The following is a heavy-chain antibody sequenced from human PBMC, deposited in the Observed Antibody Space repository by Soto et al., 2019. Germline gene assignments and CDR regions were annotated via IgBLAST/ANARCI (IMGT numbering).Heavy chain of an antibody. Sequence: PSETLSLPCTVSGGPFSSYYWSWIREPPGKGLEWIGYIYYSGSTNYNPSFKSRVAISVDTSKNRFSLKLSSAAAAATAVYYCARSGIAAASTPSFDYWGQGTLGTVSS. CDR3: ARSGIAAASTPSFDY. V-gene: IGHV4-59*08. CDR1: GGPFSSYY. CDR2: IYYSGST. D-gene: IGHD6-25*01. J-gene: IGHJ4*02.